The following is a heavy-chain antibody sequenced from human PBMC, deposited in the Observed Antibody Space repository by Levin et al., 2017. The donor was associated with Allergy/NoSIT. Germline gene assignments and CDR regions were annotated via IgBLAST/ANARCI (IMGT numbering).Heavy chain of an antibody. V-gene: IGHV4-31*03. CDR1: GGSVSSGVYY. CDR2: IHPSGST. Sequence: LRLSCTVSGGSVSSGVYYWGWIRQHPGKGLECIGYIHPSGSTNYNPSLNSRVTMSVDMSKNQISLKMISVTAADTAVYYCARGRDAYKLGCWGQGTLVTVSS. J-gene: IGHJ4*02. D-gene: IGHD1-14*01. CDR3: ARGRDAYKLGC.